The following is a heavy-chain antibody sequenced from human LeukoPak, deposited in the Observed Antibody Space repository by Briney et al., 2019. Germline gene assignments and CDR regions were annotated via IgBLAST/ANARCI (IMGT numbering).Heavy chain of an antibody. CDR2: ISGSGGST. CDR3: AKDPLLERGWYFDY. J-gene: IGHJ4*02. Sequence: GESLRLSCAASGCTFSSYSMSWIRQAPGKGLEWISAISGSGGSTYYADSVKGRFTISRDNSKNTLYLQMNSLRAEDTAVYYCAKDPLLERGWYFDYWGQGTLVTVSS. V-gene: IGHV3-23*01. CDR1: GCTFSSYS. D-gene: IGHD1-1*01.